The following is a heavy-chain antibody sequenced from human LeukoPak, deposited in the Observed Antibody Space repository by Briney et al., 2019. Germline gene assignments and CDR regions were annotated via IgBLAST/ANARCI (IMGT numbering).Heavy chain of an antibody. V-gene: IGHV3-7*02. D-gene: IGHD6-19*01. CDR1: GFTFSSYW. CDR2: IKQDGSDK. J-gene: IGHJ4*02. Sequence: PGGSLRLSCAASGFTFSSYWMSWVRQAPGKGLEWVANIKQDGSDKNYVDSVKGRFTISRDNAKNSLYLQMNSLRAEDTAVYYCATDGRSSGWYGFDYWGQGTLVTVSS. CDR3: ATDGRSSGWYGFDY.